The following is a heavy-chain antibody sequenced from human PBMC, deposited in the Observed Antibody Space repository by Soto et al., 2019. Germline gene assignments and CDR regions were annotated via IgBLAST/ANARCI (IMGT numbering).Heavy chain of an antibody. J-gene: IGHJ4*02. Sequence: QVQLQESGPGLVKPSQTLSLTCTVSGGSINSGGYCWSWIRQHPGKGLDWIGCISYGGSTSYNPSLMSRVTISVDSSEDQFSLKLTSVAAADTAVYYCSRGILVWGQGALITVSS. CDR3: SRGILV. V-gene: IGHV4-31*03. CDR2: ISYGGST. D-gene: IGHD5-18*01. CDR1: GGSINSGGYC.